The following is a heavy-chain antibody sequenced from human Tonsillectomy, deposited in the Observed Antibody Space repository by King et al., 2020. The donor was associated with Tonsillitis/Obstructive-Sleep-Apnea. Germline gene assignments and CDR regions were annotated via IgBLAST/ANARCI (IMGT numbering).Heavy chain of an antibody. CDR2: INTNTGNP. V-gene: IGHV7-4-1*02. Sequence: VQLVESGSELKKPGASVKVSCKASGYTFTSYAMNLVRQAPVQGLEWMGWINTNTGNPTYAQGFTGRFVFSLDTSVSTAYLQINGLKAEDTALYYCARDPRVAVAGSFDYWGQGTLVTVSS. CDR1: GYTFTSYA. CDR3: ARDPRVAVAGSFDY. D-gene: IGHD6-19*01. J-gene: IGHJ4*02.